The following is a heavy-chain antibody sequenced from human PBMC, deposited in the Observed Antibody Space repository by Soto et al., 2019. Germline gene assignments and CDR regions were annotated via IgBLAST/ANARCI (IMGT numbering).Heavy chain of an antibody. Sequence: QVQLQESGPGLVKPSGTLSLTCAVSSGSITSSNWWSWVRQPPGKGLEWIGEVSHTGNTNYIPSLKSRVTISVDKSRNQFSLRVSSVPAADTAVYYCARHRYGGYDFYYWGQGTLVTVSS. D-gene: IGHD5-12*01. CDR1: SGSITSSNW. CDR3: ARHRYGGYDFYY. CDR2: VSHTGNT. V-gene: IGHV4-4*02. J-gene: IGHJ4*02.